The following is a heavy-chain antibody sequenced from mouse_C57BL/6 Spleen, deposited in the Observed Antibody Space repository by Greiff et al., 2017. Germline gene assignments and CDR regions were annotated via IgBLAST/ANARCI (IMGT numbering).Heavy chain of an antibody. CDR3: ARALFAY. V-gene: IGHV1-26*01. CDR2: INPNNGGT. J-gene: IGHJ3*01. CDR1: GYTFTDYY. Sequence: EVQLQQSGPELVKPGASVKISCKASGYTFTDYYMNWVKQSHGKSLEWIGDINPNNGGTSYNQKFKGKATLTVDESSSTAYMELRSLVSEGSAVXYCARALFAYWGQGTLVTVSA.